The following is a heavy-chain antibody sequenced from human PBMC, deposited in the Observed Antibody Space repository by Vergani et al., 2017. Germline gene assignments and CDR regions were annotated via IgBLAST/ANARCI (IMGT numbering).Heavy chain of an antibody. CDR3: ARDLRRFDY. Sequence: QLQLQESGPGLVKPSETLSLTCTVSGGSISSSRYYWGWIRQPPGKGLEWIGSIYYTGSTYYNPSLKSRVTISIDTSKNQFSLKLSSVTAADTAVYYCARDLRRFDYWGQGTLVTVSS. J-gene: IGHJ4*02. V-gene: IGHV4-39*02. D-gene: IGHD5/OR15-5a*01. CDR1: GGSISSSRYY. CDR2: IYYTGST.